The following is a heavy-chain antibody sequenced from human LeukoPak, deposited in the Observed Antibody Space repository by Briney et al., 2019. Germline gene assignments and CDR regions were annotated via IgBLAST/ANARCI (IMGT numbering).Heavy chain of an antibody. D-gene: IGHD3-3*01. Sequence: ASXXVSCKASGYTFTCHYIHWVRQAPGQGIEWMGRITPNSGDTNYPQKFQGRGTMTRDRSISTAYMQLSRLKSDDTAVYYCAREPGGFGMDVWGEGTTVTVSS. CDR1: GYTFTCHY. J-gene: IGHJ6*03. V-gene: IGHV1-2*06. CDR2: ITPNSGDT. CDR3: AREPGGFGMDV.